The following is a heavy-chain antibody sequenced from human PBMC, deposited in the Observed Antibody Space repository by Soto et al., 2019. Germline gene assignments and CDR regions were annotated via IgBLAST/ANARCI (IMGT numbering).Heavy chain of an antibody. D-gene: IGHD3-16*01. CDR1: VGSISNGGYY. CDR3: ARGDYALVD. CDR2: IYYSGST. V-gene: IGHV4-61*08. J-gene: IGHJ4*02. Sequence: SEPLSLTCTVSVGSISNGGYYWSWIRQRPGKGLEWIGYIYYSGSTVYNPSLESRVTISVDTSKNQFSLRLRSVTAADTAVYYCARGDYALVDWGQGTLVTVSS.